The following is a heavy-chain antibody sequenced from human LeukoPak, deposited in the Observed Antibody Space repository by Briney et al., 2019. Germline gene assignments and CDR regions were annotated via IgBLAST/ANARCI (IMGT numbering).Heavy chain of an antibody. J-gene: IGHJ4*02. D-gene: IGHD6-13*01. CDR2: IKQDGNEK. CDR1: GFTFNTYW. V-gene: IGHV3-7*01. Sequence: GGSLRLSCATSGFTFNTYWMTWVRQTPGKGLEWVANIKQDGNEKHYLDSVKGRFTISRDNAKNSLYLQMNSLRAEDTAVYYCARSDSSSWYTTVDYWGQGTLVTVSS. CDR3: ARSDSSSWYTTVDY.